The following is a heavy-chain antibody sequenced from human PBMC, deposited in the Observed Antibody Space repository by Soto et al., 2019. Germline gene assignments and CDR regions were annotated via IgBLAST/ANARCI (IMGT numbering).Heavy chain of an antibody. V-gene: IGHV3-11*01. CDR3: ARPTREPNF. Sequence: QVQLVEPGGGLVKPGGSLRLSCAASGFIFSDFYMSWIRQAPGKGLEYVSMISSDGSTKYYADSVKGRFTISRDNARNSLYLQMNGLGADDTAVYYCARPTREPNFWGQGTLVTVSS. CDR1: GFIFSDFY. CDR2: ISSDGSTK. J-gene: IGHJ4*02. D-gene: IGHD1-26*01.